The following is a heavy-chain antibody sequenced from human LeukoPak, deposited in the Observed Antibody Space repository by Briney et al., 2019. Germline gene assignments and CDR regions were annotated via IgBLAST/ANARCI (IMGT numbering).Heavy chain of an antibody. CDR2: IKQDGSEK. CDR1: GFTFSSYW. CDR3: ARVRAVAGRFHFDY. J-gene: IGHJ4*02. V-gene: IGHV3-7*01. D-gene: IGHD6-19*01. Sequence: GGSLRLSCSASGFTFSSYWMTWVRQAPGKGLEWVANIKQDGSEKYYVDSVKGRFTISRDNAKNSLYLQMNSLRAEDTAVYYCARVRAVAGRFHFDYWGQGTLVTVSS.